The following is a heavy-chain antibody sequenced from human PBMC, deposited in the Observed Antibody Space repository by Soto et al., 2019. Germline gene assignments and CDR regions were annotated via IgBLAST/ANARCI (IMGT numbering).Heavy chain of an antibody. CDR3: ARDVPRANYYDSSGYYYAFDI. CDR1: GYTFTSYG. D-gene: IGHD3-22*01. V-gene: IGHV1-18*01. Sequence: ASVKVSCKASGYTFTSYGISWVRQAPGQGLEWMGWISAYNGNTNYAQKLQGRVTMTTDTSTSTAYMELRSLRSDDTAVYYCARDVPRANYYDSSGYYYAFDIWGQGTMVTVSS. CDR2: ISAYNGNT. J-gene: IGHJ3*02.